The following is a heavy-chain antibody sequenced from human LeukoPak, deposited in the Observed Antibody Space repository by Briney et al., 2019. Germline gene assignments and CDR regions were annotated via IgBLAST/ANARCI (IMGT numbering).Heavy chain of an antibody. J-gene: IGHJ4*02. CDR2: IIPIFGTA. CDR3: AREGVAGTGLDY. Sequence: SVKVSCKASGGTFSSYAISWVRQAPGQGLEWMGGIIPIFGTANYAQKFQGRVTITADESTSTLYTELSSLRSEDTAVYYCAREGVAGTGLDYWGQGTLVTVSS. V-gene: IGHV1-69*13. CDR1: GGTFSSYA. D-gene: IGHD6-13*01.